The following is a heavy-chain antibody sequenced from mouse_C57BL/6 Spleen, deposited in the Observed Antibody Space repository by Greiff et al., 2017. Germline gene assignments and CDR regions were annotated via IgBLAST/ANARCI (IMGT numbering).Heavy chain of an antibody. CDR2: IDPETGGT. V-gene: IGHV1-15*01. CDR1: GYTFTDYE. Sequence: VKLVESGAELVRPGASVTLSCKASGYTFTDYEMHWVKQTPVHGLEWIGAIDPETGGTAYNQKFKGKAILTADKSSSTAYMELRSLTSEDSAVYYCTRVNYYGSSYSAWFAYWGQGTLVTVSA. CDR3: TRVNYYGSSYSAWFAY. J-gene: IGHJ3*01. D-gene: IGHD1-1*01.